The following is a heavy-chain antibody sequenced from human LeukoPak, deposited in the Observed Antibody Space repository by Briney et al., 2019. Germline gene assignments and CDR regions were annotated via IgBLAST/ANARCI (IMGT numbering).Heavy chain of an antibody. CDR3: ANTLNDYGDYVFDN. Sequence: GGSLRLSCAASGFTFSSYWMSWVRQAPGKGLEWVANIKQDGSEKYYVDSVKGRFTISRDNAKNSLFLQMNSLRAEDTAVHYCANTLNDYGDYVFDNWGQGTLVTVSS. D-gene: IGHD4-17*01. CDR1: GFTFSSYW. J-gene: IGHJ4*02. V-gene: IGHV3-7*03. CDR2: IKQDGSEK.